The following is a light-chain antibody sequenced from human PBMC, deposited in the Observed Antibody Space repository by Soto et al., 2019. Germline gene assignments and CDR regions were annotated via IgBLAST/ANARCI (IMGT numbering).Light chain of an antibody. V-gene: IGLV2-23*01. J-gene: IGLJ1*01. CDR1: SSDIGSYKF. CDR3: SSWDDNLDAEV. Sequence: QSALTQPASVSGSPGQSITISCTGTSSDIGSYKFVSWFQQHPGKVPKLIIYEGTERPSGVPDRFSGSKSGTSASLAISGLQFEDEADYHCSSWDDNLDAEVFGAGTKLTVL. CDR2: EGT.